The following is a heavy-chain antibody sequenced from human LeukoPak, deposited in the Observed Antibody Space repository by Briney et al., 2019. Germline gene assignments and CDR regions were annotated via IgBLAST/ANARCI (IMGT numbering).Heavy chain of an antibody. CDR3: ARRRPGTTGFYFDY. CDR1: GDSISSGNY. Sequence: SETLSLTCTVSGDSISSGNYWGWIRQPPGKGLEWIGSIFHTGSTYYNPSLKSRVTISVDTSKNQFSLKLSSVTAADTAVYYCARRRPGTTGFYFDYWGQGTLVTVSS. J-gene: IGHJ4*02. V-gene: IGHV4-38-2*02. CDR2: IFHTGST. D-gene: IGHD1-1*01.